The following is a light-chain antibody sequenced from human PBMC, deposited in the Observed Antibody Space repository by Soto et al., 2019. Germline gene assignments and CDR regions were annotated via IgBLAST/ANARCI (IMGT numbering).Light chain of an antibody. CDR3: NSYTTLSNRV. CDR2: EVT. J-gene: IGLJ1*01. CDR1: SVDVGGYNY. Sequence: QSVLTQPASVSGSLGQSITISCTGTSVDVGGYNYVSWYQHHPGKAPKLLIYEVTNRPSGVSNRFSGSKSGNTASLTISGLQAEDEANYYCNSYTTLSNRVFGTGTKVTVL. V-gene: IGLV2-14*01.